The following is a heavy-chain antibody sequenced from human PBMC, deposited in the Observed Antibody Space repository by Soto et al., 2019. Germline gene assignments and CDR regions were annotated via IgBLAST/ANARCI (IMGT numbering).Heavy chain of an antibody. V-gene: IGHV4-39*01. CDR2: IYYSGST. CDR1: GGSISSSSYY. Sequence: SETLSLTCTVSGGSISSSSYYWGWIRQPPGKGLEWIGSIYYSGSTYYNPSLKSRVTISVDTSKNQFSLKLSSVTAADTAVYYCARQYCSGGSCYGVYYYGMDVWGQGTTVTVSS. D-gene: IGHD2-15*01. CDR3: ARQYCSGGSCYGVYYYGMDV. J-gene: IGHJ6*02.